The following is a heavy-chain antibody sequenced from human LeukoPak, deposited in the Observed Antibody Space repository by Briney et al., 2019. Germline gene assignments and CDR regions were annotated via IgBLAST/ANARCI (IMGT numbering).Heavy chain of an antibody. D-gene: IGHD1-26*01. V-gene: IGHV3-23*01. CDR3: AKNSGSRFGWFDP. CDR1: GFTFSTYA. J-gene: IGHJ5*02. Sequence: GGSLRLSCAASGFTFSTYAMSWVRQAPGKGLEWVSTISGSGTSAYYADSVKARFTISRDSSKSTMYLQMNSLSGGDTAVYYCAKNSGSRFGWFDPWGQGTLVTVSS. CDR2: ISGSGTSA.